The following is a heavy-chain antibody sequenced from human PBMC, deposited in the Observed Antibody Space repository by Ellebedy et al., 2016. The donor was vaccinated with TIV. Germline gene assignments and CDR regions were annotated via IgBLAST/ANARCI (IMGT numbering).Heavy chain of an antibody. CDR2: INPNSGGT. Sequence: ASVKVSCXASGYTLTGYTIHWVRQAPGQGLEWMGWINPNSGGTNYAQKFQGRVTMTRDTSISTAYMELSRLRSDDTAVYYCAPLPPHTSYVFDIWGQGTMVTVSS. J-gene: IGHJ3*02. D-gene: IGHD2-21*02. V-gene: IGHV1-2*02. CDR3: APLPPHTSYVFDI. CDR1: GYTLTGYT.